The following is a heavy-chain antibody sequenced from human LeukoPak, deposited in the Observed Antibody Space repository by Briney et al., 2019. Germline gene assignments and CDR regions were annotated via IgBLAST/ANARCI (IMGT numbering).Heavy chain of an antibody. CDR1: GYTFTSYG. CDR3: ARDDDFWSGYPRYYYYGMDV. Sequence: GASVKVSCKASGYTFTSYGISWMRQAPGQGLEWMGWISAYNGNTNYAQKLQGRVTMTTDTSTSTAYMELRSLRSDDTAVYYCARDDDFWSGYPRYYYYGMDVWGQGTTVTVSS. J-gene: IGHJ6*02. V-gene: IGHV1-18*01. D-gene: IGHD3-3*01. CDR2: ISAYNGNT.